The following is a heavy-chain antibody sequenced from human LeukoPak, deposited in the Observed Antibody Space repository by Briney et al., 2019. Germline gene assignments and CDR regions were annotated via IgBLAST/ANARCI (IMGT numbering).Heavy chain of an antibody. V-gene: IGHV3-33*01. CDR2: IWSDENKR. J-gene: IGHJ6*03. CDR3: ARGRSSYRTSSLSYYYMDV. Sequence: PGRSLRLSCAASAFTFKSYGMHWVRQAPGKGLEWVAVIWSDENKRYYADTVRGRFAISRDNSEKTLYLQMDSLRAEDTAVYFCARGRSSYRTSSLSYYYMDVWGKGTTVTVSS. D-gene: IGHD6-6*01. CDR1: AFTFKSYG.